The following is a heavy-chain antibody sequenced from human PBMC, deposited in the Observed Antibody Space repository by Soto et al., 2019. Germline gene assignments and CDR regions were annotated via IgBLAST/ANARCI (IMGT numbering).Heavy chain of an antibody. J-gene: IGHJ4*02. CDR3: VKDTVVVINGGDFDY. D-gene: IGHD3-22*01. CDR1: GFTYVKYA. CDR2: ISGDAGRT. Sequence: EVQLLESGGALVQPGGSLRLSCEASGFTYVKYAMSWVRKAPGKGLERVSGISGDAGRTFYADSVKGRFTISRDNSKNTVYLQMNSLRVEDTAVYYCVKDTVVVINGGDFDYWGQGTLVTVSS. V-gene: IGHV3-23*01.